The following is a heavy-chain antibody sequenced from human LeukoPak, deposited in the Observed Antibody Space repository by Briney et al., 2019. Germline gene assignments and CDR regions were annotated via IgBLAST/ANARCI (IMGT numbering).Heavy chain of an antibody. D-gene: IGHD3-10*01. V-gene: IGHV4-59*01. CDR3: ARAVGGDGSGSL. CDR2: IYYSGST. J-gene: IGHJ4*02. Sequence: PSETLSLTCTVSGGSIGSYYWSWIRQPPGKGLEWIGYIYYSGSTKYNPSLTSRVTISVDTSKNQFSLKLTSVTAADTAVYYCARAVGGDGSGSLWGPGTLGTVSS. CDR1: GGSIGSYY.